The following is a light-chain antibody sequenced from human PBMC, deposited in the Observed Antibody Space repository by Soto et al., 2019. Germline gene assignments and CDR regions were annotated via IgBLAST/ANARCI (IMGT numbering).Light chain of an antibody. CDR3: QQRSNLVS. V-gene: IGKV3D-20*02. CDR1: QSVSSSY. J-gene: IGKJ5*01. Sequence: EIVLTQSPGTLSLSPGERATLSCRASQSVSSSYLAWYQQKPGQAPRLLIYGASTRATGIPARFSGSGSGTDFTLTISSLEPEDFAVYYCQQRSNLVSFGPGTRLEIK. CDR2: GAS.